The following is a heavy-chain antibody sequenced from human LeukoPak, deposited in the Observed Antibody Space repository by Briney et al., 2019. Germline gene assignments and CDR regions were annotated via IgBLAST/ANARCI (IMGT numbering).Heavy chain of an antibody. CDR1: GFTFSSYW. CDR2: IKQDGSEK. J-gene: IGHJ3*02. V-gene: IGHV3-7*01. CDR3: ARDRYYYDSSGYYYNAFDI. D-gene: IGHD3-22*01. Sequence: GGSLRLSCAASGFTFSSYWMSWVRQAPGKGLEWVANIKQDGSEKYYVDSVKGRFTISRDNAKNSLYLQMNSPRAEDTAVYYCARDRYYYDSSGYYYNAFDIWGQGTMVTVSS.